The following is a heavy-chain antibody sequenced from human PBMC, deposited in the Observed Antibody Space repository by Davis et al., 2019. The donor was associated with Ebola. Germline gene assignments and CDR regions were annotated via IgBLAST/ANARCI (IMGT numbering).Heavy chain of an antibody. D-gene: IGHD3-22*01. CDR2: VNRDGSDT. V-gene: IGHV3-74*03. CDR3: ATTYYYDSRDYFDH. Sequence: PGGSLRLSCAVSGFTFSSYWMHWVRQAPGKGLVWVSRVNRDGSDTKYADSVKGRFTISRDNAKNTLYLQMNSLRAEDTAVYYYATTYYYDSRDYFDHWGQGTLVTVSS. CDR1: GFTFSSYW. J-gene: IGHJ4*02.